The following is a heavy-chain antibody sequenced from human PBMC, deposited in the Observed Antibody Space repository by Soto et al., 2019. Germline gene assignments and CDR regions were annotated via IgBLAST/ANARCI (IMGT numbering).Heavy chain of an antibody. CDR3: ARGYSSGWYENWFDP. Sequence: QVQLVQSGAEVKKPGASVKVSCKASGYTFTGYYMHWVRQAPGQGLEWMGWINPNSGGTNYAQKFQGRVTMTRDTSISTAYMELSRLRSDDTAVYYCARGYSSGWYENWFDPWGQGTLVTVSS. J-gene: IGHJ5*02. CDR2: INPNSGGT. CDR1: GYTFTGYY. V-gene: IGHV1-2*02. D-gene: IGHD6-19*01.